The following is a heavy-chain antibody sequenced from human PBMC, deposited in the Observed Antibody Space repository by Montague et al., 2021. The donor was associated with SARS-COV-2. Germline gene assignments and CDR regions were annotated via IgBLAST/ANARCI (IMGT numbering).Heavy chain of an antibody. Sequence: SLRLSCAASGLTFSESGFHWIRQPPGKGLEWVAVIWYDGSKTYYXDSVRGRFTISRDDSKNTVSLQMNSLTADDTAMYYCVSAGSPFDYWGQGTLVSVSS. J-gene: IGHJ4*02. D-gene: IGHD1-1*01. CDR1: GLTFSESG. V-gene: IGHV3-33*01. CDR2: IWYDGSKT. CDR3: VSAGSPFDY.